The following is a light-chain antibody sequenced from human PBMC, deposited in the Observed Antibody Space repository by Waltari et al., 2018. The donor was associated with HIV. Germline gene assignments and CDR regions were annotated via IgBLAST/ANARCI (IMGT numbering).Light chain of an antibody. J-gene: IGLJ1*01. CDR3: QTWDTSTASYV. CDR1: NLADKY. V-gene: IGLV3-1*01. CDR2: QHN. Sequence: SYEVSQPPSVSVSPGQTATISCSGDNLADKYVSWYQEKPGQSPVLVIFQHNKRPSGIPERFSGSKSGNTATLTIRGTQTMDDADYFCQTWDTSTASYVFGTGTTVTVL.